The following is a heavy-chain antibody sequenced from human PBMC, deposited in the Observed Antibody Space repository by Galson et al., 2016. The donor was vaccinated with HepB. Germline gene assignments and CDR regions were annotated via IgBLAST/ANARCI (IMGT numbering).Heavy chain of an antibody. CDR1: GFTFSSYW. CDR2: INRDGNVK. V-gene: IGHV3-7*05. J-gene: IGHJ4*02. CDR3: ARDRGFYSSTWD. D-gene: IGHD2-2*01. Sequence: SLRLSCAASGFTFSSYWMTWVRQAPGKGLEWVANINRDGNVKNYVDSVKGRFTISRDNSKDTLYLQMISLRAEDTAVYYCARDRGFYSSTWDWGQGTLVTVSS.